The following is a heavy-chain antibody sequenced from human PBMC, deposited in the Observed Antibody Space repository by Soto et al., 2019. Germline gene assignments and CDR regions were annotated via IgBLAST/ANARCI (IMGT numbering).Heavy chain of an antibody. D-gene: IGHD2-2*01. Sequence: QVQLVQSGAEVKKPGASVKVSCKASGYTFTSYGISWVRQAPGQGLEWMGWISAYNGNTNYAQKLQGRVTMTTDTSTSTAYMELRSLRSDDTAVYYCARGALCSTTSCYYYYYYGMDVWGQGTTVTVSS. J-gene: IGHJ6*02. V-gene: IGHV1-18*01. CDR3: ARGALCSTTSCYYYYYYGMDV. CDR2: ISAYNGNT. CDR1: GYTFTSYG.